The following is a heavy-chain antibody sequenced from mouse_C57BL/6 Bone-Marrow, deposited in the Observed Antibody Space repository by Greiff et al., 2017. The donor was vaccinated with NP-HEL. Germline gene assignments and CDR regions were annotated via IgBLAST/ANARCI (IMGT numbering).Heavy chain of an antibody. CDR2: IHPNSGST. Sequence: QVQLQQPGAELVKPGASVKLSCKASGYTFTSYWMHWVKQRPGQGLEWIGMIHPNSGSTNYNEKFKSKATLTVDKSSSTAYMQLSSLTSEDSAVYYCARGGYRHYYAMDYWGQGTSVTVSS. V-gene: IGHV1-64*01. CDR3: ARGGYRHYYAMDY. J-gene: IGHJ4*01. CDR1: GYTFTSYW. D-gene: IGHD2-2*01.